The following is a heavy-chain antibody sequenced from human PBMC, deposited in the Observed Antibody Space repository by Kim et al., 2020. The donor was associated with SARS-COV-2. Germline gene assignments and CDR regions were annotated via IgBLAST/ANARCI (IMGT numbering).Heavy chain of an antibody. J-gene: IGHJ3*02. V-gene: IGHV3-23*01. CDR3: LKGGRCGI. CDR2: IDGSNGTT. CDR1: GFNFTGHA. Sequence: GGSLRLSCTTSGFNFTGHAMSWVRQAPGKGLEWVSSIDGSNGTTYYVDSVRGRFSISRDNSRNTLYLQMSALRDDDTAVYYCLKGGRCGIW. D-gene: IGHD1-26*01.